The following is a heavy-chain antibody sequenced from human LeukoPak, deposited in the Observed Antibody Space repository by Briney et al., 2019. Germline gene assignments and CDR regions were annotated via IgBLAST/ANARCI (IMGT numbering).Heavy chain of an antibody. CDR3: ARDSTPTYYSGTYYFEY. J-gene: IGHJ4*02. Sequence: ASVKVSCKASGYTFASYYMHWVRQAPGQGLEWMGIINPSGGSTTYAQKFQDRVTMTRDTSTSTVYMELSSLRSEDTAVYYCARDSTPTYYSGTYYFEYWGQGTLVTVSS. D-gene: IGHD1-26*01. V-gene: IGHV1-46*01. CDR1: GYTFASYY. CDR2: INPSGGST.